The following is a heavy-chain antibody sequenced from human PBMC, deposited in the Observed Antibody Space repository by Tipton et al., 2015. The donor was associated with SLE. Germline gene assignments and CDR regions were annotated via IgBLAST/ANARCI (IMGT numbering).Heavy chain of an antibody. CDR3: GGTGTTGWHFDL. Sequence: LRLSCTVSGGSISSGGYYWSWIRQHPGKGLEWIGYIYYSGSTYYNPSLKSRVTISVETSKNQFSLKLSSVTAADTAVYYCGGTGTTGWHFDLWGRGTLVTVSS. V-gene: IGHV4-31*03. CDR2: IYYSGST. J-gene: IGHJ2*01. D-gene: IGHD1-1*01. CDR1: GGSISSGGYY.